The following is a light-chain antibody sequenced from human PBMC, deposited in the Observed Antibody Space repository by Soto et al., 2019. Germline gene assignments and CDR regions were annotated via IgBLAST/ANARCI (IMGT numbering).Light chain of an antibody. CDR1: QSVLYSSNNKNY. V-gene: IGKV4-1*01. J-gene: IGKJ2*01. Sequence: DIVMTQSPDSLAVSLGERATINCKSSQSVLYSSNNKNYLACYQQKPGQPPKMVIYWASTRESGVPDRLSGSGSGTDFTLTISSLQAEDVAVYYCQQYYSTTPTFGQGTKLEIK. CDR2: WAS. CDR3: QQYYSTTPT.